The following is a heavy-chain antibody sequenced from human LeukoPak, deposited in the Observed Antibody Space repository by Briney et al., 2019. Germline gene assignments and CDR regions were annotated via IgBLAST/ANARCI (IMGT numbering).Heavy chain of an antibody. V-gene: IGHV3-7*01. CDR2: IKQDGSEK. CDR1: GFTFRSYW. D-gene: IGHD1-7*01. CDR3: ARDMELFYMDV. J-gene: IGHJ6*03. Sequence: GGSLRLSCAASGFTFRSYWMSWVRQAPGKGLEWVANIKQDGSEKYYVDSVKGRFTISRDNAKNSLYLQMNSLRAEDTAVYYCARDMELFYMDVWGKGTTVTVSS.